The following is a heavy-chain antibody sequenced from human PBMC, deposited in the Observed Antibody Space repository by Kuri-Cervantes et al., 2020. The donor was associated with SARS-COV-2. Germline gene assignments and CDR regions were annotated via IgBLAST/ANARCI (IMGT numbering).Heavy chain of an antibody. D-gene: IGHD4-11*01. Sequence: GESLKISCVGTGFTFSGYTMNWVRQAPGKAPQWVSSISGSGSYIYYADSVKGRFTISRDNSRKVVYLHMNSLRAEDTAVYYCAEAGYSNRLSIWGQGTLVTVSS. J-gene: IGHJ4*02. CDR3: AEAGYSNRLSI. CDR1: GFTFSGYT. V-gene: IGHV3-21*01. CDR2: ISGSGSYI.